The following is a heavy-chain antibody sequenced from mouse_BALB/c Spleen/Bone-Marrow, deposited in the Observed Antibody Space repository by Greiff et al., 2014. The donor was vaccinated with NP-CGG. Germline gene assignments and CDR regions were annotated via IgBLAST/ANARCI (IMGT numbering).Heavy chain of an antibody. CDR2: SRNKANDYTT. J-gene: IGHJ1*01. D-gene: IGHD1-1*01. CDR1: GFTFSDFY. CDR3: ARDYYYGSSYYFDV. V-gene: IGHV7-1*02. Sequence: EVQRVESGGGLVQPGGSLRLSCATSGFTFSDFYMEWVRQPPGKRLEWIAASRNKANDYTTEYSASVKGRFIVSRDTSQSILYLQMNAMRAEDTAIYYCARDYYYGSSYYFDVWGAGTTVTVSS.